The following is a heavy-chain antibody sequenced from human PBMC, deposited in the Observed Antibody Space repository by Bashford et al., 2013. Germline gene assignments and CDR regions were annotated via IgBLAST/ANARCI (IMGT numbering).Heavy chain of an antibody. V-gene: IGHV4-30-2*01. CDR3: VSWRGDYGDNIDY. CDR2: IYHSGYP. CDR1: GGSINIAGYS. Sequence: SETLSLTCTVSGGSINIAGYSWSWIRQPPGKGLEWIGYIYHSGYPVYRPSLKNRITISIDRSMNQFSLKLNSVTAADTAFLYCVSWRGDYGDNIDYWGQGTLVTVSS. D-gene: IGHD4-23*01. J-gene: IGHJ4*02.